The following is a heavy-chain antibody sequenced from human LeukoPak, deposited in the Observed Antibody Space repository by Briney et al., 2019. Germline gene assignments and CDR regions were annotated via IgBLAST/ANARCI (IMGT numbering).Heavy chain of an antibody. CDR2: INGDGVLF. Sequence: GGSLRLSCEASGFTFSSHWMHWVRQAPGKGLVWVANINGDGVLFGYADSVKGRFTISRDNAKNTLSLHMNNLRAEDTAVYYCARDEVGAPPIDYWGQGTLVTVSS. D-gene: IGHD1-26*01. CDR1: GFTFSSHW. V-gene: IGHV3-74*01. J-gene: IGHJ4*02. CDR3: ARDEVGAPPIDY.